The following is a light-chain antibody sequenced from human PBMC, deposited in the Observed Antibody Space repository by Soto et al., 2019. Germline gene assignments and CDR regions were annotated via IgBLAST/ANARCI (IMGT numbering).Light chain of an antibody. CDR1: RSISIF. CDR2: SAS. Sequence: EIQITQYKFSLSASVGDRVTITCRASRSISIFLNWYQKKPGGAPKLLIYSASTLQTGVPSRFTGSGSGTDFTLSISSLQPEDTATYYCQQGYVTPFTFGQGTRLEIK. V-gene: IGKV1-39*01. CDR3: QQGYVTPFT. J-gene: IGKJ5*01.